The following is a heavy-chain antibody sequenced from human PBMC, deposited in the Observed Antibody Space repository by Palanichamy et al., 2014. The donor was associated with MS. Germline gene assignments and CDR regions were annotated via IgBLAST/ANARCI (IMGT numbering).Heavy chain of an antibody. Sequence: EVQLLESGGGLVQPGGSLRLSCAASGFTFTTYAMSWVRQAPGKGLEWVSAISGSGGSAYYADSVQDRFTISRDNSRNTLYLQMNSLRAGDTAVYYCAKSPPYSSSWNYFDYWGQGTMVTVSS. CDR2: ISGSGGSA. CDR3: AKSPPYSSSWNYFDY. D-gene: IGHD6-13*01. J-gene: IGHJ4*02. CDR1: GFTFTTYA. V-gene: IGHV3-23*01.